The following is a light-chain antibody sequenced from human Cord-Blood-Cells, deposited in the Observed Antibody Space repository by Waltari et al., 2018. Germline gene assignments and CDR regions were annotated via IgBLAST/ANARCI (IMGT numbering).Light chain of an antibody. V-gene: IGKV1-39*01. Sequence: DIQMTQSPSSLSASVGDRVTITCRASQSISRYLNWDQQKPGKAPKLLIYASSSLQSGVPSRFSGSGSGTDFTLTISSLQPEDFATYYCQQSYSTPFTFGPGTKVDIK. J-gene: IGKJ3*01. CDR2: ASS. CDR1: QSISRY. CDR3: QQSYSTPFT.